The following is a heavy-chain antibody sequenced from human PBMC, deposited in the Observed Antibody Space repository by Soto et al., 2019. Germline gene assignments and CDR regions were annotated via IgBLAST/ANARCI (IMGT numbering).Heavy chain of an antibody. CDR3: ARDAAVGLFDY. CDR1: GYTFTSYG. D-gene: IGHD1-26*01. CDR2: ISAYNGNT. Sequence: QVQLVQSGAEVKKPGASVKVSCKASGYTFTSYGISWVRQAPGQGLEWMGWISAYNGNTNYAQKLQGRVTINTDTATSTAYMELRSPRSDDTAVYYCARDAAVGLFDYWGQGTLVTVSS. J-gene: IGHJ4*02. V-gene: IGHV1-18*01.